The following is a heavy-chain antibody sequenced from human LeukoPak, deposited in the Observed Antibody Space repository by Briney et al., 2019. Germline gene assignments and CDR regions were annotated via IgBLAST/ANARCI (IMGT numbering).Heavy chain of an antibody. CDR3: APREDTIFGVVIIDY. CDR2: IRYDGSNK. D-gene: IGHD3-3*01. J-gene: IGHJ4*02. V-gene: IGHV3-30*02. CDR1: GFTFSSYG. Sequence: GGSLRLSCAASGFTFSSYGMHWVRQAPGKGLEWVAFIRYDGSNKYYADSVKGRFTISRDNSKNTLYLQMNSLRAEDTAVYYCAPREDTIFGVVIIDYWGQGTLVAVSS.